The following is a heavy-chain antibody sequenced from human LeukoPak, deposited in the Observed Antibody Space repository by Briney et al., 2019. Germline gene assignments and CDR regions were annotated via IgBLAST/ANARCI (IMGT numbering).Heavy chain of an antibody. V-gene: IGHV4-39*07. D-gene: IGHD6-13*01. CDR2: IYYSGST. Sequence: SETLSLTCTVSGGSIKNYYWGWIRQPPGKGLEWIGSIYYSGSTYYNPSLKSRVTISVDTSKNQFSLKLSSVTAADTAVFYCARQYSSSWSYFDYWGQGTLVTVSS. J-gene: IGHJ4*02. CDR1: GGSIKNYY. CDR3: ARQYSSSWSYFDY.